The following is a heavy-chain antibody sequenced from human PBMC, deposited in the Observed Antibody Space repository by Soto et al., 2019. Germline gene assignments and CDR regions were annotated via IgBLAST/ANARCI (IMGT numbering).Heavy chain of an antibody. CDR2: ISYDGSNK. D-gene: IGHD3-22*01. CDR1: GFTFSSYA. J-gene: IGHJ4*02. CDR3: ARVHRLVVVITTDYFDY. Sequence: VQLVESGGGVVQPGRSLRLSCAASGFTFSSYAMHWVRQAPGKGLEWVAVISYDGSNKYYADSVKGRFTISRDNSKNTLYLQMNSLRAEDTAVYYCARVHRLVVVITTDYFDYWGQGTLVTVSS. V-gene: IGHV3-30-3*01.